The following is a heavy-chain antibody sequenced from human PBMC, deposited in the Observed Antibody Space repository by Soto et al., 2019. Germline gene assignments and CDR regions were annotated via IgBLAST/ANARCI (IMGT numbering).Heavy chain of an antibody. D-gene: IGHD2-15*01. CDR3: SKFGIAPSRRSPPYSLDY. J-gene: IGHJ4*02. Sequence: GGSLRLSCAAAGFTFTNYALSWVRQAPGKGLEWVSTISCSGGFTYYADSVKGRFTISRDNSKNTLYLQMSSLRAEDPALYYFSKFGIAPSRRSPPYSLDYWGQGTPVNVYS. V-gene: IGHV3-23*01. CDR2: ISCSGGFT. CDR1: GFTFTNYA.